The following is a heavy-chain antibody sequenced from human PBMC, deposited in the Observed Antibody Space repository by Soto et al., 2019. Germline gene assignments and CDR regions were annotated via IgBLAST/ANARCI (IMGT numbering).Heavy chain of an antibody. Sequence: PRASVKVSCKASGYTCSSYAMHWVRQAPGQRLEWMGWINAGYGNTKSSQKFQDRVTISRDTSASTAYMELTSLRSEDTAVYYCAIDTGDGTFDFWGQGTLVTVSS. CDR3: AIDTGDGTFDF. V-gene: IGHV1-3*01. D-gene: IGHD7-27*01. J-gene: IGHJ4*02. CDR1: GYTCSSYA. CDR2: INAGYGNT.